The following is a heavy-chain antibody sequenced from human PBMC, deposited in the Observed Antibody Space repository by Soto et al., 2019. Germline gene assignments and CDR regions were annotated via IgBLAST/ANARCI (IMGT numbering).Heavy chain of an antibody. CDR1: GYTFTGYY. J-gene: IGHJ4*02. Sequence: GDSVKVSCKASGYTFTGYYMHWVRQAPGQGLEWMGWINPNSGGTNYAQKFQGRVTMTRDTSISTAYMELSRLRSDDTAVYYCARGYYDSSGYNPDYWGQGTLVTVYS. D-gene: IGHD3-22*01. CDR2: INPNSGGT. V-gene: IGHV1-2*02. CDR3: ARGYYDSSGYNPDY.